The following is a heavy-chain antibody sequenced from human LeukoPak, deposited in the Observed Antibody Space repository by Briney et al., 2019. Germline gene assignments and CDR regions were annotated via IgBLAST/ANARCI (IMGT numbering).Heavy chain of an antibody. CDR3: ARDRDWNDGYNDALDI. CDR2: IYYSGST. Sequence: SETLSLTCTVSGGSISSSSYYWGWIRQPPGKGLEWIGSIYYSGSTYYNPSLKSRVTISVDTSKNQFSLKLSSVTAADTAVYYCARDRDWNDGYNDALDIWGQGTMVTVSS. D-gene: IGHD1-1*01. CDR1: GGSISSSSYY. V-gene: IGHV4-39*07. J-gene: IGHJ3*02.